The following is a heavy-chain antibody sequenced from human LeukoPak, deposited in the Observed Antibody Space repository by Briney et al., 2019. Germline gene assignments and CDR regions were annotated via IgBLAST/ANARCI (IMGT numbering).Heavy chain of an antibody. CDR1: GFTFSSSG. CDR3: AKGHHYYGSGSEPYDY. V-gene: IGHV3-30*02. D-gene: IGHD3-10*01. Sequence: GALRLSCAASGFTFSSSGMHWVRQAPGKGLEWVAFIRYDGSNKYYPDSVKGRFTISRDNSKNTLYLQMNSLRAEDTAVYYCAKGHHYYGSGSEPYDYWGQGTLVTVSS. CDR2: IRYDGSNK. J-gene: IGHJ4*02.